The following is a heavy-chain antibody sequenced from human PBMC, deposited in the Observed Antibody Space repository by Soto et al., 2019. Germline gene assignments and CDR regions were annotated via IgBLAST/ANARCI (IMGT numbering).Heavy chain of an antibody. D-gene: IGHD4-17*01. CDR1: GYSFTSYW. CDR2: IDPSDSYT. V-gene: IGHV5-10-1*01. J-gene: IGHJ6*02. CDR3: ASGGSGTVTSFPLYYYYYGMDV. Sequence: LGESLKISCXGSGYSFTSYWISWVRQMPGKGLEWMGRIDPSDSYTNYSPSFQGHVTISADKSISTAYLQWSSLKASDTAMYYCASGGSGTVTSFPLYYYYYGMDVWGQGTTVTVSS.